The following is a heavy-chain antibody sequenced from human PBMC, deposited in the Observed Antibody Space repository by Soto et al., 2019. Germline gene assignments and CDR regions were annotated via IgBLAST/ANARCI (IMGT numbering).Heavy chain of an antibody. V-gene: IGHV3-53*02. Sequence: DVQLVETGGGLIQPGGSLRLSCAASGFIVSSSYMSWVRQVPGKGLEWVSVLYSDGRTYYADSVKGRFTISRDNSKNTLYLQMNSLSAEDTAVYYCARCSGWYGQCYFDCWGQGTLVTVSS. J-gene: IGHJ4*02. CDR3: ARCSGWYGQCYFDC. CDR1: GFIVSSSY. CDR2: LYSDGRT. D-gene: IGHD6-13*01.